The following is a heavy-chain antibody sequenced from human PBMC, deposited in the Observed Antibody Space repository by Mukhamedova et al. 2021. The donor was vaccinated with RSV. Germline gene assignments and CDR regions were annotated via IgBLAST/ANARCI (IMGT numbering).Heavy chain of an antibody. CDR3: ARGEAGYYYMDV. Sequence: YYSGSTYYNPSLKSRVTISVDTSKNQFSLKLGSVTAADTAVYYCARGEAGYYYMDVWGKGTTVTVSS. J-gene: IGHJ6*03. CDR2: YYSGST. V-gene: IGHV4-39*01. D-gene: IGHD3-10*01.